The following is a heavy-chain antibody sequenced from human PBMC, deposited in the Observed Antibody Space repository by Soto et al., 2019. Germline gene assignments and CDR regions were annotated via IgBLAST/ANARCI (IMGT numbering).Heavy chain of an antibody. CDR3: ASDSHCSGGPCPMCGFDM. J-gene: IGHJ3*02. Sequence: GESLKISCQGSGYGFSIHWVAWLRQMPGKGLEWVGFIYPGNSDTIYSPSFQGQVTISADLARSTTYRQWETLKPSDTAMYFCASDSHCSGGPCPMCGFDMWGQGTMVTVSS. V-gene: IGHV5-51*01. CDR2: IYPGNSDT. D-gene: IGHD2-15*01. CDR1: GYGFSIHW.